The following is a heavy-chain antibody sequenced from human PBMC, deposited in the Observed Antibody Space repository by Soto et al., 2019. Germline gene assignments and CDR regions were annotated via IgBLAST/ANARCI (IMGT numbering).Heavy chain of an antibody. D-gene: IGHD3-9*01. CDR1: EIIFSGYG. CDR3: AKVQKDYDILSGYDP. V-gene: IGHV3-30*02. J-gene: IGHJ5*02. CDR2: IRFDGSNI. Sequence: PGGSLRLSCAVSEIIFSGYGMHWVRQAPGKGLEWVAVIRFDGSNIHYADSVKGRFTISRDNSKNTLYLQMDSLRAEDTAVYYCAKVQKDYDILSGYDPWDQGTLVTVSS.